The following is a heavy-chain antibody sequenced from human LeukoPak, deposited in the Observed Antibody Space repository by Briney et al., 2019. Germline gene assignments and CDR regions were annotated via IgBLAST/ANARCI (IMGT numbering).Heavy chain of an antibody. D-gene: IGHD5-12*01. V-gene: IGHV3-23*01. J-gene: IGHJ4*02. CDR1: RFTFSSYS. CDR3: AKGLNGWLRSADY. Sequence: GGSLRLSCAASRFTFSSYSMSWVRQAPGKGLEWVSGLSGSGDSTYYADSVKGRFTISRDNSKNTLYLQMNSLRAEDTAVYYCAKGLNGWLRSADYWGQGTLVTVSS. CDR2: LSGSGDST.